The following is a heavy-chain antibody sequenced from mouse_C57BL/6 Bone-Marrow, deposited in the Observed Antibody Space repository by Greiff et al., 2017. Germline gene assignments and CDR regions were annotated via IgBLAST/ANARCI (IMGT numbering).Heavy chain of an antibody. J-gene: IGHJ4*01. V-gene: IGHV1-50*01. Sequence: QVQLQQPGAELVKPGASVKLSCKASGYTFTSYWMQWVKQRPGQGLEWIGEIDPSDSYTNYNQKFKGKATLTVDTSSSTAYMQLSSLTSEDSAVYYCARAPLPAMDYWGQGTSVTVSS. D-gene: IGHD1-1*01. CDR3: ARAPLPAMDY. CDR2: IDPSDSYT. CDR1: GYTFTSYW.